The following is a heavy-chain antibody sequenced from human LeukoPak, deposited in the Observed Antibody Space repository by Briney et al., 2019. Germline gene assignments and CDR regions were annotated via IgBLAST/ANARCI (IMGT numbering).Heavy chain of an antibody. D-gene: IGHD3-10*01. CDR1: GFTFSNYG. J-gene: IGHJ4*02. CDR3: AKGRASGSYLPFDY. Sequence: PGGSLRLSCAASGFTFSNYGMTWVRQAPGKGLEWVSAISGSGSSTYYADSVKGRFTISRDNSKNTLFLQMNSLRAEDSAVYYCAKGRASGSYLPFDYWGQGTLVTVSS. CDR2: ISGSGSST. V-gene: IGHV3-23*01.